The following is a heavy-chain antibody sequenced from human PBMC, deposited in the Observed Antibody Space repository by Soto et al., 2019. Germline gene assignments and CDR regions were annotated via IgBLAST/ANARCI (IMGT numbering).Heavy chain of an antibody. Sequence: VQLVESGGGVVQPGRSLRLSCAASGFTFSRYGMHWVRQAPGKGLEWVAVILDDGSDQKYVDSVKGRFTLSRDICKNMLYLQMNILRAVDRAVYYCAREVDCGDYDFEYWGQGTLVIVSS. CDR1: GFTFSRYG. V-gene: IGHV3-33*01. D-gene: IGHD4-17*01. CDR2: ILDDGSDQ. CDR3: AREVDCGDYDFEY. J-gene: IGHJ4*02.